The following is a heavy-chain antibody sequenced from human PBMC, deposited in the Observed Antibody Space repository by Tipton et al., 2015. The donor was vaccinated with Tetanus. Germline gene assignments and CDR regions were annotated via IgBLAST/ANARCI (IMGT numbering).Heavy chain of an antibody. CDR3: ARAGFEGSSSSGYFDH. Sequence: TLSLTCAVYGGSFSGYYWNWIRQPPGKGLEWIGEINYSGTTNYNPSPKSRVTMAVDTFKRQFSMTLTSATAADTAVYYCARAGFEGSSSSGYFDHWGLGVLVTVSS. V-gene: IGHV4-34*01. CDR1: GGSFSGYY. J-gene: IGHJ4*02. D-gene: IGHD2-2*01. CDR2: INYSGTT.